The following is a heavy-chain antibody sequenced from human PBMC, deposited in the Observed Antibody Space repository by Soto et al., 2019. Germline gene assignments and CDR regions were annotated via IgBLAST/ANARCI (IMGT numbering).Heavy chain of an antibody. D-gene: IGHD3-10*01. CDR3: ARASRQFARVRGVIAKYQYMDV. CDR1: GYSFTIYD. Sequence: QVQLVQSGAEVKKPGASVKVSCKASGYSFTIYDIIWVRQATGQGLEWMGWMNPNSDSSGYAQKFQGRVNMTRNSVISTAYTELSSGRADVTAVYYCARASRQFARVRGVIAKYQYMDVWGKGTTVIVSS. CDR2: MNPNSDSS. J-gene: IGHJ6*03. V-gene: IGHV1-8*01.